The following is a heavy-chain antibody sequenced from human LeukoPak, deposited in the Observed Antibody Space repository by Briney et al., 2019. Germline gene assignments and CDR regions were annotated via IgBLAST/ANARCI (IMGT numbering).Heavy chain of an antibody. Sequence: PGGSLRLSCAASGFSFSDYWTDWVRQSPGKGMEWVANINQDGSEGYYADSVKGRFTISRDNAKNSLYLQMNKLRAEDTAVYYCSRSLDYWGQGALVTVSS. CDR1: GFSFSDYW. V-gene: IGHV3-7*01. J-gene: IGHJ4*02. CDR3: SRSLDY. CDR2: INQDGSEG.